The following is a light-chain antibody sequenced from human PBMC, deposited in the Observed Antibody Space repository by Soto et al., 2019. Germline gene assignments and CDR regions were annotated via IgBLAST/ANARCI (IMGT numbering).Light chain of an antibody. V-gene: IGKV3-20*01. J-gene: IGKJ5*01. CDR1: QGVGSN. Sequence: EVVMTQSPATLSVARGDGAALSCSASQGVGSNLAWYQQKPGQAPRLLMYGASSRATGIPDRFSGSGSGTDFTLTISRLEPEDFAMYYCLQYGSSLITFGQGTRLEIK. CDR2: GAS. CDR3: LQYGSSLIT.